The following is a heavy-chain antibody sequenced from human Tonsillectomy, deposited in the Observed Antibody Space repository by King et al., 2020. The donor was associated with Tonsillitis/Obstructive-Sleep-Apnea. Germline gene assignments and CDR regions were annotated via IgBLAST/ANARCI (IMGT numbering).Heavy chain of an antibody. CDR3: AREEVGYCSGGSCYGLWY. Sequence: VQLVEYGGGVVQPGRSLRLSCAASGFTFSSYAMHWVRQAPGKGLEWVAVISYDGSSKSYADSVKGRFTISRDNSKKTLYLQVNSLRAEDTAVYYCAREEVGYCSGGSCYGLWYWGQGTLVTVSS. J-gene: IGHJ4*02. V-gene: IGHV3-30*01. D-gene: IGHD2-15*01. CDR2: ISYDGSSK. CDR1: GFTFSSYA.